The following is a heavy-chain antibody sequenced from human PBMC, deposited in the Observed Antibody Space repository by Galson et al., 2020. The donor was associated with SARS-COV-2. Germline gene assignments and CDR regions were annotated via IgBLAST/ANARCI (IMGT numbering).Heavy chain of an antibody. D-gene: IGHD2-15*01. J-gene: IGHJ4*02. Sequence: GGSLRLSCAASGFTFSSYGMHWVRQAPGKGLEWVAVIWYDGSNKYYADSVKGRFTISRDNSKNTLYLQMNSLRAEDTAVYYCAREASYCSGGSCYYFDYWGQGTLVTVSS. CDR2: IWYDGSNK. CDR3: AREASYCSGGSCYYFDY. CDR1: GFTFSSYG. V-gene: IGHV3-33*01.